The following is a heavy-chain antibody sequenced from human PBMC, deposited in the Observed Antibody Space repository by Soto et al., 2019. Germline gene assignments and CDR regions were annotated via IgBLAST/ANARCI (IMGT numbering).Heavy chain of an antibody. D-gene: IGHD3-3*01. CDR3: ARSSGGNFGIIIEGSNWFDP. CDR1: GDTFTSHY. J-gene: IGHJ5*02. V-gene: IGHV1-46*01. CDR2: INPHGGST. Sequence: ASVKVSCKAPGDTFTSHYLNWVRQAPGQGLEWMGVINPHGGSTKYAQKFQGRVTMTRDTSRSTVYMELRSLRSDDTAIYYCARSSGGNFGIIIEGSNWFDPWGQEPWSPSPQ.